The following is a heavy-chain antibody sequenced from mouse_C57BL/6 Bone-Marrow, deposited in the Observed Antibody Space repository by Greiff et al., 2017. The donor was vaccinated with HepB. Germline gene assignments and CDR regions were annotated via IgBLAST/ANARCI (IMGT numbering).Heavy chain of an antibody. CDR3: AIEMVITAVVASYYFDY. V-gene: IGHV1-74*01. CDR2: IHPADSDT. Sequence: QVQLQQPGAELVKPGASVKVSCKASGYTFTSYWMHWVKQRPGQGLEWIARIHPADSDTNYNQKFKGKATLTVDKSTSNAYMQLSRLKSEDSAVYYCAIEMVITAVVASYYFDYWGQGTTLTVSS. D-gene: IGHD1-1*01. J-gene: IGHJ2*01. CDR1: GYTFTSYW.